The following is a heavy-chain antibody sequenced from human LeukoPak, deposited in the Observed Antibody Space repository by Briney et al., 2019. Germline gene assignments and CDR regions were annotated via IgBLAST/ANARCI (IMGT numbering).Heavy chain of an antibody. D-gene: IGHD2-21*02. CDR3: ATEAIVVVTARDYWYFDL. V-gene: IGHV1-69*04. Sequence: SVKVCCKASGGTFSSYAISWVRQAPGQGLESLGRIMPSLGIPNYAQKFQGRVTITADKSTTTAYMELSSLRSEDTAVYYCATEAIVVVTARDYWYFDLWGRGTLDTVSS. CDR2: IMPSLGIP. CDR1: GGTFSSYA. J-gene: IGHJ2*01.